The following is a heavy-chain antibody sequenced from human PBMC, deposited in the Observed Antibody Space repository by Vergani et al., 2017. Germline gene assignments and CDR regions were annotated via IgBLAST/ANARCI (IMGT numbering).Heavy chain of an antibody. J-gene: IGHJ6*02. V-gene: IGHV1-18*01. D-gene: IGHD6-19*01. Sequence: QVQLVQSGAEVKKPGASVQVSCKASGYTFTSYGISWVRQAPGQGLEWMGWISAYNGNTNYAQKLQGRVIMTTDTSTSTAYMELRSLRSDDTAVYYCARDLMEDSXGWDLPLYYYGMDVWGQGTTVTVSS. CDR3: ARDLMEDSXGWDLPLYYYGMDV. CDR2: ISAYNGNT. CDR1: GYTFTSYG.